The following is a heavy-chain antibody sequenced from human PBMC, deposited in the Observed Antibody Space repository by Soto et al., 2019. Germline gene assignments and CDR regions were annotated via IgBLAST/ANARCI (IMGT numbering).Heavy chain of an antibody. J-gene: IGHJ6*02. CDR2: IYYSGST. V-gene: IGHV4-31*03. CDR1: GGSISSGGYY. CDR3: ARDRVLARPDKPYYYYGMDV. D-gene: IGHD3-3*02. Sequence: SETLSLTCTVSGGSISSGGYYWSWIRQHPGKGLEWIGYIYYSGSTYYNPSLKSRVTISVDTSKNQFSLKLSSVTAADTAVYYCARDRVLARPDKPYYYYGMDVWGQGTTVTVSS.